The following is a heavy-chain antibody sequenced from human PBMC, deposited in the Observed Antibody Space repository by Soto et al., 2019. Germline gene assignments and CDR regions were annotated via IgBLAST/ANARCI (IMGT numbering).Heavy chain of an antibody. V-gene: IGHV3-23*01. CDR1: GFTFSSYA. J-gene: IGHJ4*02. CDR2: ISGSSGST. Sequence: EVQLLESGGGLVQPGGSLRLSCAASGFTFSSYAMSWVRQAPGKGLEWVSGISGSSGSTYYADSVKGRFNISRDNSKNTLYLQMNSLRAEDTAVYYCAKDLRTNMVRGMGYFDYWGQGTLVTVSS. CDR3: AKDLRTNMVRGMGYFDY. D-gene: IGHD3-10*01.